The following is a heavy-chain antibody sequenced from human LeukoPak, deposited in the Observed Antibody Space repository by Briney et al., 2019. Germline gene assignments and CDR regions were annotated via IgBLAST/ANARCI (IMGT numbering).Heavy chain of an antibody. CDR3: AKGVAVAEDY. V-gene: IGHV4-38-2*02. Sequence: SETLSLTCTVSGYSISSGYFWGWIRQPPGKGLEWIGSIYHSGITYYNPSLRSRVTISVDTSKNQFSLKLSSVTAADTAVYYCAKGVAVAEDYWGQGTLVTVSS. D-gene: IGHD6-19*01. J-gene: IGHJ4*02. CDR1: GYSISSGYF. CDR2: IYHSGIT.